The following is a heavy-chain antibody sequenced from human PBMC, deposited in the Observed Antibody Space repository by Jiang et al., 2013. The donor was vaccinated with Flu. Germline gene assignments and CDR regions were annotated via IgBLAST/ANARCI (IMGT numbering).Heavy chain of an antibody. V-gene: IGHV5-51*01. CDR3: AFRADLAEYFHH. CDR1: TNYW. J-gene: IGHJ1*01. Sequence: TNYWIGWVRQMPGKGLEWMGIIYPGDSDTRYSPSFQGQVTISADKSISTAYLQWSSLKASDTAMYYCAFRADLAEYFHHWGQGTLVTVSS. CDR2: IYPGDSDT.